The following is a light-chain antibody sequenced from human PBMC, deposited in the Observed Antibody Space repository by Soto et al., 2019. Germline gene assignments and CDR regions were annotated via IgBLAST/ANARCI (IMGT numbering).Light chain of an antibody. Sequence: EIVLTQSPATLSLSPGERATLSCRASQSLSRHLAWYQQKPGQAPRLFISGASRRATGIPDRFSGSGSGRDFTLTISRLEPEDFAVYFCQQYGSSPLFSFGPGTKVDI. J-gene: IGKJ3*01. CDR3: QQYGSSPLFS. V-gene: IGKV3-20*01. CDR2: GAS. CDR1: QSLSRH.